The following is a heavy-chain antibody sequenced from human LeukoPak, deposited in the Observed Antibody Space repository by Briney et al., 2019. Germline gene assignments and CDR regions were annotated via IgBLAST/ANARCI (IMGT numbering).Heavy chain of an antibody. CDR2: IYYSGST. J-gene: IGHJ4*02. Sequence: SETLSLTCTVSGGSLSSCYWSWIRQPPGKGLEWIGYIYYSGSTNYNPSLTSRVTISVDTSKNQFSLKLSSVTAADTAVYYCARDRSEGYYFDYWGQGTLVTVSS. CDR3: ARDRSEGYYFDY. CDR1: GGSLSSCY. V-gene: IGHV4-59*01.